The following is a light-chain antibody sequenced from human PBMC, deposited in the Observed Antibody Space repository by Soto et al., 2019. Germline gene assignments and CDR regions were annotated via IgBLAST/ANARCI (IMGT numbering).Light chain of an antibody. V-gene: IGKV3-11*01. CDR3: QQRSSWPLT. J-gene: IGKJ4*01. CDR1: QSVNIY. Sequence: EIVLTRSPATLSLSPGERATLSCRASQSVNIYLAWFQQKPGQAPRLLIYDASNRVIGIPARFSGSGSGTDFSLTISSLEPEDFALYYCQQRSSWPLTFGGGTRVEIK. CDR2: DAS.